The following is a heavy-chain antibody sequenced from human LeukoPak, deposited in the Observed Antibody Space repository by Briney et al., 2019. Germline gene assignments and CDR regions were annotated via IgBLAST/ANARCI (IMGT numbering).Heavy chain of an antibody. Sequence: ASVKVSCKASGYTLIGFYIHWVRQAPGQGLEWMGWINPNSGSTNYAQKFQDRVTMTRDTSISTAYMELSRLRSDDTAVYYCARVQVLRFLEWLPTFDYWGQGTLVTVSS. V-gene: IGHV1-2*02. D-gene: IGHD3-3*01. J-gene: IGHJ4*02. CDR2: INPNSGST. CDR3: ARVQVLRFLEWLPTFDY. CDR1: GYTLIGFY.